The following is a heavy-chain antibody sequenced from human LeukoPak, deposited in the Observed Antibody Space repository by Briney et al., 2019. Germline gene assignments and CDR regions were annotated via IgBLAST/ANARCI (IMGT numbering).Heavy chain of an antibody. Sequence: GGSLRLSCAASGFTFSSYAMSWVRQAPGKGLEWVSAISGSGGSTYYADSVKGRFTISRDNSKNTLYLQMNSLRAEDAAVYYCAKDPLTTVTTEFDYWGQGTLSPSPQ. V-gene: IGHV3-23*01. CDR1: GFTFSSYA. D-gene: IGHD4-11*01. J-gene: IGHJ4*02. CDR3: AKDPLTTVTTEFDY. CDR2: ISGSGGST.